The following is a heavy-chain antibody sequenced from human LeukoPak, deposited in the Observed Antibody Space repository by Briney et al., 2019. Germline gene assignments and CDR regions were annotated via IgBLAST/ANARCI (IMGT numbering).Heavy chain of an antibody. V-gene: IGHV4-39*01. D-gene: IGHD1-26*01. J-gene: IGHJ4*02. CDR2: IYYSGST. Sequence: SENLSLTCTVSGGSISSSSYYWGWIRQPPGKGLEWIGSIYYSGSTYYNPSLKSRVTISVDTSKNQFSLKLSSVTAADTAVYYCARPWGGSGSYIYDYWGQGTLVTVSS. CDR1: GGSISSSSYY. CDR3: ARPWGGSGSYIYDY.